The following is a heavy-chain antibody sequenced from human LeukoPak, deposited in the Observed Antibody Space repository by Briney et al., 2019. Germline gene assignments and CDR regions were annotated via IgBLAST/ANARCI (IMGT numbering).Heavy chain of an antibody. D-gene: IGHD1-26*01. CDR3: ARDFSRGSYKGRDYYMDV. J-gene: IGHJ6*03. CDR2: ISYDRSNK. Sequence: PGRSLRLSCVASGFTFSASTMHWVRQAPGKGLEWVAVISYDRSNKYDADSVKGRFTVSRDNSKNTLYLQMNSLRVEDTALYYCARDFSRGSYKGRDYYMDVWGKGTMVTVSS. CDR1: GFTFSAST. V-gene: IGHV3-30*04.